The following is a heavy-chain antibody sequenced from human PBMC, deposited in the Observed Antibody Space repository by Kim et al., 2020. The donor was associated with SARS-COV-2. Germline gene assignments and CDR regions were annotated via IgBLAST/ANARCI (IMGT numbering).Heavy chain of an antibody. J-gene: IGHJ4*02. CDR2: INVGYGNT. D-gene: IGHD2-21*01. CDR1: GYTFTSYT. Sequence: ASVKVSCKPSGYTFTSYTIHWLRQAPGQRLEWMGWINVGYGNTKYSQRFQGRVTITRDTSASTAYMELSSLRSEDTAVYYCARDFNVVVPIGVGDYWGQGPLVTVSS. CDR3: ARDFNVVVPIGVGDY. V-gene: IGHV1-3*01.